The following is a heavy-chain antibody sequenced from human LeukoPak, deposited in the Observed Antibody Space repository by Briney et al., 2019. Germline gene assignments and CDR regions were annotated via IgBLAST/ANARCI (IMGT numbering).Heavy chain of an antibody. Sequence: GGSLRLSCVASGFMFSDYAMSWVRQAPGKGLEWVSSISSSGGTTFYADSVKGRFTISRDLFKKTVHLEMKAMRAEDTAVYYRAKDPRPYYDVLVGYWGQGTLVTVSP. V-gene: IGHV3-23*01. CDR2: ISSSGGTT. CDR1: GFMFSDYA. D-gene: IGHD3-3*01. J-gene: IGHJ4*02. CDR3: AKDPRPYYDVLVGY.